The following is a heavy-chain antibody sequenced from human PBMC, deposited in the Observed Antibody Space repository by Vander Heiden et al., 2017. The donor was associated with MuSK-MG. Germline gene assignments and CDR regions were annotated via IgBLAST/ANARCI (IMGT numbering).Heavy chain of an antibody. CDR1: GSTFTGYY. V-gene: IGHV1-2*02. CDR3: ARVFYYYDSSGYAPYYGMDV. CDR2: INPNSGGT. J-gene: IGHJ6*02. Sequence: QVQLVQSGAQVKTPGASVKVSCKASGSTFTGYYMHWVRQAPGQGLEWMGWINPNSGGTNYAQKFQGRVTMTRDTSISTAYMELSRLRSDDTAVYYCARVFYYYDSSGYAPYYGMDVWGQGTTVTVSS. D-gene: IGHD3-22*01.